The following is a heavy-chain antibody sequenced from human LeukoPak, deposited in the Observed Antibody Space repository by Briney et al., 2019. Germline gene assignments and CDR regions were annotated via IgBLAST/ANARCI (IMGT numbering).Heavy chain of an antibody. V-gene: IGHV3-21*01. Sequence: GGSPRLSCAASGFAFSGDNMNWVRQAPGKGLEWVSLIDAGGSYIRYADSVKGRFTISRDNAKNSLFLQMNSLRAEDTAMYFCARDQAIDIRAYDIWGQGTMVTVSS. J-gene: IGHJ3*02. CDR1: GFAFSGDN. D-gene: IGHD5-12*01. CDR2: IDAGGSYI. CDR3: ARDQAIDIRAYDI.